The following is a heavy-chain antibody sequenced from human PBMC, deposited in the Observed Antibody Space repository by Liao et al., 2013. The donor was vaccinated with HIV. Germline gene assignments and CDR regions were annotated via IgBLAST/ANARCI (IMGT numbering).Heavy chain of an antibody. V-gene: IGHV4-4*07. CDR2: VYTTGRT. Sequence: QVQLQESGPGLVKPSETLSLTCTVSGGSISSYYWNWIRQPAGKGLEWIGRVYTTGRTKYNPSLRSRVTMSLDTSKNQFSLTLSSVTAADTAVYYCARDLVGAPGAPDDAFDNWGQGTMVTVSS. CDR3: ARDLVGAPGAPDDAFDN. CDR1: GGSISSYY. J-gene: IGHJ3*02. D-gene: IGHD1-26*01.